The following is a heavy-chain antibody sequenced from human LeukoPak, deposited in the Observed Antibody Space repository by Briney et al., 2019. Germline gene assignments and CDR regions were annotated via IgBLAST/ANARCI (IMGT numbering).Heavy chain of an antibody. V-gene: IGHV4-4*07. CDR2: IHGSGST. CDR3: ARAPEFSSGWLLDC. Sequence: SETLSLTCTVSDGSISTYYWSWIRQSAGKGLEWIGRIHGSGSTNYNPSLVSRVTMSVDTSKNQFSLKVSSVTAADTGVYYCARAPEFSSGWLLDCWGQGSLVTVSS. J-gene: IGHJ4*02. CDR1: DGSISTYY. D-gene: IGHD6-19*01.